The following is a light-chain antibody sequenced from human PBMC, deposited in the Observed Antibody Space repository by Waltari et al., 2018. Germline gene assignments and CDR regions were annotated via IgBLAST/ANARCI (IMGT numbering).Light chain of an antibody. Sequence: EIVLTQSPATLPLSQGERATLSCRASQSVSSYLAWYQQKPGQAPRLLIYGASNRATGIPARFSGSGSGTDFTLTISSLEPEDFAVYYCQQRSNWLTFGGGTKVEIK. J-gene: IGKJ4*01. CDR2: GAS. CDR3: QQRSNWLT. CDR1: QSVSSY. V-gene: IGKV3-11*01.